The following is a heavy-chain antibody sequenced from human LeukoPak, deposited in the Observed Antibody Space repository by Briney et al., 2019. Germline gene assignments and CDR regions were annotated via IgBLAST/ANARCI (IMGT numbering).Heavy chain of an antibody. J-gene: IGHJ4*02. CDR3: ARDPVPGDFDY. D-gene: IGHD7-27*01. Sequence: ASVKVSCKASGYTFTGYYMHWLRQAPGQGLEWTGWINPNSGGTNYAQKFQGRVTMTRDTSISTAYMELSRLRSDDTAVYYCARDPVPGDFDYWGQGTLVTVSS. CDR2: INPNSGGT. V-gene: IGHV1-2*02. CDR1: GYTFTGYY.